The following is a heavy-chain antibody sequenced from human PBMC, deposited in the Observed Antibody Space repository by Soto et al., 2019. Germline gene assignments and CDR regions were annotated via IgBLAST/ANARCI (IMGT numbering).Heavy chain of an antibody. D-gene: IGHD2-15*01. V-gene: IGHV4-30-4*01. J-gene: IGHJ4*02. CDR2: IYYTGIT. Sequence: QVQLQESGPGLVKPSQTLSLTCTVSGGSISNGDYYWNWIRQPPGKGLEWIGSIYYTGITYYNPSLKRRVTMSLDTSKNQFSLKLSSVTAADTAMHYCTRTSAVEGDYWGQGILVTVSS. CDR1: GGSISNGDYY. CDR3: TRTSAVEGDY.